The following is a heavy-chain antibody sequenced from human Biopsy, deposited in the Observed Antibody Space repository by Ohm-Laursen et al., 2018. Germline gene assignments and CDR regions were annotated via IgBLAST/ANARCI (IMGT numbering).Heavy chain of an antibody. D-gene: IGHD6-13*01. J-gene: IGHJ6*02. CDR1: GFSVSSYD. CDR2: ISETSSHI. CDR3: ARDSSRRAGEGCIDV. V-gene: IGHV3-21*01. Sequence: SLRLSCSAPGFSVSSYDLYWVRQAPGKGLEWISYISETSSHIYDADSVRGRFTVARDIAKNSLYLQLNSLRVEDTAVYYCARDSSRRAGEGCIDVWGQGTTVTVSS.